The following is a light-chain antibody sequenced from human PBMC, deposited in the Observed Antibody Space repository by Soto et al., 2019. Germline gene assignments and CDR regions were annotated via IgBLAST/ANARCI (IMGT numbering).Light chain of an antibody. CDR1: SSNIGSNT. V-gene: IGLV1-44*01. Sequence: QSVLTQPPSASGTPGQRVTISCSGSSSNIGSNTVNWYQQLPGTAPKLLIYSNNQRPSGVPDRFSGSTSGSSASLAISGLQSEDEADYYCAAWDDSLTGCVFGGGTQPTAL. J-gene: IGLJ7*02. CDR2: SNN. CDR3: AAWDDSLTGCV.